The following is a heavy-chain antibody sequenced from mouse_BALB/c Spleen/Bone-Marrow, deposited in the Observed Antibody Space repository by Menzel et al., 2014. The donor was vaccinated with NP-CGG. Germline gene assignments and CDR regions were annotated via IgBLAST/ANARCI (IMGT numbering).Heavy chain of an antibody. J-gene: IGHJ3*01. CDR1: GFTFTDYY. CDR2: IRNKANGYTT. CDR3: ARGWITTGFAY. V-gene: IGHV7-3*02. Sequence: EVQVVESGGGLVQPGGSLRLSCATSGFTFTDYYMSWVRQPPGKALEWLGFIRNKANGYTTEYSASVKGRFTISRDNSKSILYLQMNTLRAEDSATYYCARGWITTGFAYWGQGTLVTVSA. D-gene: IGHD1-1*01.